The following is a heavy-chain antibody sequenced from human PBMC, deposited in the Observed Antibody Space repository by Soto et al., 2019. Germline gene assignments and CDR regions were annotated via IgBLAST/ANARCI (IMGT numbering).Heavy chain of an antibody. V-gene: IGHV4-59*08. CDR1: GGSISSYY. Sequence: QVQLQESGPGLVKPSETLSLTCTVSGGSISSYYWSWIRQHPGKGLEWIGYIYYSGSTNYNPSLKSRVTIAVDTSKNQFSLKLSSVTAADTAVYYCARLPGPPWAFDIWGQGTMVTVSS. CDR3: ARLPGPPWAFDI. J-gene: IGHJ3*02. CDR2: IYYSGST.